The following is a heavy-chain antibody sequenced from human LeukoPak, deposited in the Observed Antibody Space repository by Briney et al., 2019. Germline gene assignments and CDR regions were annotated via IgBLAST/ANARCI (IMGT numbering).Heavy chain of an antibody. V-gene: IGHV4-59*01. CDR3: ARDSPLRGFDY. CDR1: GGSISSYY. Sequence: SETLSLTCTVSGGSISSYYWSWIRQPPGKGLEWIGYIYYSGSTNYNPSLKSRVTISVDTSKNQFSLKLSSVAAEDTAVYYCARDSPLRGFDYWGQGTLVTVSS. CDR2: IYYSGST. J-gene: IGHJ4*02.